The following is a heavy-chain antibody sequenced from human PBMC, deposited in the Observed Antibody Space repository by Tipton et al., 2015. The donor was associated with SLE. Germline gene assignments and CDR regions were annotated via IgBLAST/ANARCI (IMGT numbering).Heavy chain of an antibody. V-gene: IGHV4-38-2*01. CDR2: IYHSGST. CDR3: ARGIPYYFDY. D-gene: IGHD2-2*02. Sequence: TLSLTCAVSGYSISSGYYWGWIRQPPGKGLEWIGSIYHSGSTYYNPSLKSRVTISVDTSKNQFSLKLSSVTAADTAVYYCARGIPYYFDYWGQGTLVTVSS. J-gene: IGHJ4*02. CDR1: GYSISSGYY.